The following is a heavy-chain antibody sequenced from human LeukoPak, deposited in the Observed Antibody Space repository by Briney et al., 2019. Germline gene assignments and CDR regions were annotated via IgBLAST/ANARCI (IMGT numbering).Heavy chain of an antibody. V-gene: IGHV3-33*01. D-gene: IGHD3-22*01. CDR3: ASCGGGYYYSDS. CDR2: IWYDGSNK. Sequence: GGSLRLSCAAPGIPFSSFGMHWLRQAPGKGLEWVAFIWYDGSNKYYADSVKGRFTISRDNSKNTLYLQMNSLRAEDTAAYYCASCGGGYYYSDSWGQGTLVTVSS. CDR1: GIPFSSFG. J-gene: IGHJ4*02.